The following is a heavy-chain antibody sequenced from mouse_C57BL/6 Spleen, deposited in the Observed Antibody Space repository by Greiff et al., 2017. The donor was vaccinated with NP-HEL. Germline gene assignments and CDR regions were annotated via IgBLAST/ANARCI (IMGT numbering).Heavy chain of an antibody. CDR3: ARFSGYYGDYYAMDY. D-gene: IGHD2-3*01. CDR1: GYTFTSYG. Sequence: QVHVKQSGAELARPGASVKLSCKASGYTFTSYGISWVKQRTGQGLEWIGEIYPRSGNTYYNEKFKGKATLTADKSSSTAYMELRSLTSEDSAVYFCARFSGYYGDYYAMDYWGQGTSVTVSS. J-gene: IGHJ4*01. V-gene: IGHV1-81*01. CDR2: IYPRSGNT.